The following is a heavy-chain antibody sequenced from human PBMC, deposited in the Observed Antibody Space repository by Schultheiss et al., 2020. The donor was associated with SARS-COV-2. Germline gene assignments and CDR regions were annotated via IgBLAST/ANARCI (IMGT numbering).Heavy chain of an antibody. CDR1: GGSISSYY. J-gene: IGHJ4*02. CDR2: IYTSGST. V-gene: IGHV4-4*07. CDR3: ARSGYSYGSSDY. Sequence: SETLSLTCTVSGGSISSYYWSWIRQPAGKGLEWIGSIYTSGSTNYNPSLKSRVTMSVDTSKNQFSLKLSSVTAADTAVYYCARSGYSYGSSDYWGQGTLVTVSS. D-gene: IGHD5-18*01.